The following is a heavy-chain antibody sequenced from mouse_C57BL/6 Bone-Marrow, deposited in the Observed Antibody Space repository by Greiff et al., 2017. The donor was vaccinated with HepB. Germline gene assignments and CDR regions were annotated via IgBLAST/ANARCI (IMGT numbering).Heavy chain of an antibody. D-gene: IGHD2-3*01. CDR3: AREGDGYYPAWFAY. CDR2: IYPRDGST. CDR1: GYTFTSYD. V-gene: IGHV1-85*01. Sequence: QVQLKESGPELVKPGASVKLSCKASGYTFTSYDINWVKQRPGQGLEWIGWIYPRDGSTKYNEKFKGKATLTVDTSSSTAYMELHSLTSEDSAVYFCAREGDGYYPAWFAYWGQGTLVTVSA. J-gene: IGHJ3*01.